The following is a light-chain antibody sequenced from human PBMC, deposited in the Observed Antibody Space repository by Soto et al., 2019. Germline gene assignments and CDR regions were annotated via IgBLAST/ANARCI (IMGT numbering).Light chain of an antibody. CDR2: GAS. V-gene: IGKV3-15*01. J-gene: IGKJ5*01. CDR3: QQYGSSPGIT. Sequence: EIVMTQTPATLSVSRGERATLSCSASQNVISNLAWYQQKPGQAPRLLIYGASTRATGLPARFSGSGSGTEFTLTISSLQSEDSAVYYCQQYGSSPGITFGQGTRLEIK. CDR1: QNVISN.